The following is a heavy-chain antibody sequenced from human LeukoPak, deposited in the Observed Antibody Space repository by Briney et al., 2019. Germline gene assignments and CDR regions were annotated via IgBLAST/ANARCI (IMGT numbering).Heavy chain of an antibody. CDR2: ISASGAKT. CDR1: GFTFSSNT. V-gene: IGHV3-23*01. J-gene: IGHJ4*02. D-gene: IGHD1-7*01. CDR3: AKDRDGGTNAQAKGFDY. Sequence: GGSLRLSCAASGFTFSSNTVSWVRQAPGKGLEWVSVISASGAKTYYADSVKGRFTAYRDNSRNTLYLQMDSLRAEDTAVYYCAKDRDGGTNAQAKGFDYWGQGTLVTVSS.